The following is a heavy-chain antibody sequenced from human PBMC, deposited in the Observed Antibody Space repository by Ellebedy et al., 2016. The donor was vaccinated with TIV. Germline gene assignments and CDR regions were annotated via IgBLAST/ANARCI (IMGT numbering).Heavy chain of an antibody. CDR1: GGTFSSYA. CDR2: ISAYNSNT. CDR3: AREPSGVGWYDSSWFDP. Sequence: AASVKVSCKASGGTFSSYAISWVRQAPGQGLEWMGWISAYNSNTNYAQKLQGRVTMTTDTSTSTAYMELRSLRSDDTAVYYCAREPSGVGWYDSSWFDPWGQGTLVTVSS. J-gene: IGHJ5*02. D-gene: IGHD6-19*01. V-gene: IGHV1-18*01.